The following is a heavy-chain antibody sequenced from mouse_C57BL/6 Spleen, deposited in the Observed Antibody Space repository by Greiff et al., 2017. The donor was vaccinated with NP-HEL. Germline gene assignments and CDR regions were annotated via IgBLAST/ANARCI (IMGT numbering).Heavy chain of an antibody. CDR3: AVYSPWFAY. Sequence: QVQLQQPGAELVKPGASVKLSCKASGYTFTSYWMHWVKQRPGQGLEWIGMIHPNSGSTNYHEKFKSKATLTVDKSSSTAYMQLSSLTSEDSAVYYCAVYSPWFAYWGQGTLVTVSA. J-gene: IGHJ3*01. V-gene: IGHV1-64*01. D-gene: IGHD2-12*01. CDR1: GYTFTSYW. CDR2: IHPNSGST.